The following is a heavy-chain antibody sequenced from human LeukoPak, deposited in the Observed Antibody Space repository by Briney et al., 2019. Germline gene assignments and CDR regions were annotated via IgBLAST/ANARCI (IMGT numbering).Heavy chain of an antibody. CDR3: ARLVGPYYDSSGYQDY. V-gene: IGHV4-59*08. CDR2: IYYSGST. D-gene: IGHD3-22*01. Sequence: PSETLSLTCAVSGGSISSYYWSWIRQPPGKGLEWIGYIYYSGSTNYNPSLKSRVTISVDTSKNQFSLKLSSVTAADTAAYYCARLVGPYYDSSGYQDYWGQGTLVTVSS. CDR1: GGSISSYY. J-gene: IGHJ4*02.